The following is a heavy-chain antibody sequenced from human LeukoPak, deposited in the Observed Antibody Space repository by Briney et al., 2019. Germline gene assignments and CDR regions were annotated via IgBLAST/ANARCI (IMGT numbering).Heavy chain of an antibody. V-gene: IGHV3-30-3*01. CDR2: ISYDGSNK. D-gene: IGHD6-19*01. J-gene: IGHJ4*02. CDR3: AKARRVWYGNY. Sequence: GGSLRLSCAASVFTFSSYAMHWVRQAPRKGLEWVAVISYDGSNKYYADSVKGRFTISRDNSKNTLFLQLNSLRVDDTAVYYCAKARRVWYGNYWGQGTLVTVSS. CDR1: VFTFSSYA.